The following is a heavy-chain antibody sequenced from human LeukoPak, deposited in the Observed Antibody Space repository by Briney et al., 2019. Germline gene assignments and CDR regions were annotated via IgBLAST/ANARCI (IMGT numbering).Heavy chain of an antibody. J-gene: IGHJ5*02. V-gene: IGHV4-59*01. Sequence: SETLSLTCTVSNDSISSYFWSWIRQPPGKGLEWIGYIYYSGSTNYNPSLKSRVTISVDTSKNQFSLRLSSVTAADTAVYYCARGATMYYYGSGNYPREPGWFDPWGQGTLVTVSS. CDR3: ARGATMYYYGSGNYPREPGWFDP. CDR2: IYYSGST. CDR1: NDSISSYF. D-gene: IGHD3-10*01.